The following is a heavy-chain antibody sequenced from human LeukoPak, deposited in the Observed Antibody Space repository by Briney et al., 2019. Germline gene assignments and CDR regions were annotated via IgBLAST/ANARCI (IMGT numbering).Heavy chain of an antibody. Sequence: GGSLRLSCAASGFTFSSYGMNCVRQAPGRGREWVSYISSSSSTIFYADSVEGRFPISRDNAKNSLYLQMNSLRAEDTAVYYCARGDGYYFDYWGQGTLVTVSS. D-gene: IGHD2-2*03. V-gene: IGHV3-48*01. CDR1: GFTFSSYG. CDR2: ISSSSSTI. CDR3: ARGDGYYFDY. J-gene: IGHJ4*02.